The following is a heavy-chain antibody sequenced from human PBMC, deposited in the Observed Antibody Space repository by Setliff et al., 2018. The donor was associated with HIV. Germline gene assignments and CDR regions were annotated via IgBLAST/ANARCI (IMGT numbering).Heavy chain of an antibody. CDR3: AREAPDYYGSGSKPLDY. V-gene: IGHV3-20*04. D-gene: IGHD3-10*01. J-gene: IGHJ4*02. CDR1: GFTFDDYY. CDR2: INWNGVST. Sequence: LRLSCAASGFTFDDYYMSWVRQAPGKGLEWVSGINWNGVSTGYADSVKGRFTISRDNAKNSLYLQMNSLRAEDTAVYYCAREAPDYYGSGSKPLDYWGQGALVTVSS.